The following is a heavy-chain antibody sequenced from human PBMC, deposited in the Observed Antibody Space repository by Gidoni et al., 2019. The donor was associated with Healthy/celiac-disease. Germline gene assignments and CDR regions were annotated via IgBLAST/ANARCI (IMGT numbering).Heavy chain of an antibody. Sequence: EVQLVESGGGLVQPGGSLRLSCAASGFTFSSYWMHWFRQAPGKGLVWVSRINSDGSSTSYADSVKGRFTISRDNAKNTLYLQMNSLRAEDTAVYYCARDPAPGIAVAATGYFDYWGQGTLVTVSS. CDR1: GFTFSSYW. CDR2: INSDGSST. V-gene: IGHV3-74*01. CDR3: ARDPAPGIAVAATGYFDY. D-gene: IGHD6-19*01. J-gene: IGHJ4*02.